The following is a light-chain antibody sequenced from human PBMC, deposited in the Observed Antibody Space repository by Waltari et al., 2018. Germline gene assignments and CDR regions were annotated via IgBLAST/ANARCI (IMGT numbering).Light chain of an antibody. Sequence: QSVVTQPPSVSGTPGQRVTVSCSGSSSNVGTNTVNWYRQLPGTAPQLLIYSDDRRPAVVPDRFSASKSGTSASLAISGLHSEDEAEYYCAAWDDTLNAVLFGGGTKLTVL. CDR1: SSNVGTNT. CDR2: SDD. V-gene: IGLV1-44*01. J-gene: IGLJ2*01. CDR3: AAWDDTLNAVL.